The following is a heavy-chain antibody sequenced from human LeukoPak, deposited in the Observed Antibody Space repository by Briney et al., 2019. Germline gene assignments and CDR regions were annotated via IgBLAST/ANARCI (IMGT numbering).Heavy chain of an antibody. CDR3: ARVGDGLNDAFDI. CDR1: GYTFTGYY. Sequence: ASVKVSCKASGYTFTGYYMNWVRQAPGQGLEWLGRINPNTGGTNFAQSFQGRVTMTRDTSITTAYMEMSRLRSDDTAVYYCARVGDGLNDAFDIWGQGTMVTVSS. V-gene: IGHV1-2*06. J-gene: IGHJ3*02. CDR2: INPNTGGT. D-gene: IGHD5-24*01.